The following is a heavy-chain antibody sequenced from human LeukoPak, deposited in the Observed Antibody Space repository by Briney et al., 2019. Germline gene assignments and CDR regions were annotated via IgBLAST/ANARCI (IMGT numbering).Heavy chain of an antibody. CDR1: GFSISNYE. V-gene: IGHV3-48*03. CDR2: ISSSGSTT. Sequence: GGSLRLSCAASGFSISNYEMNWVRQAPGKGLEWVSYISSSGSTTYYADSVKGRFTISRYNAKNSLYLQMNSLRAEDTAVYYCARGNYYENSGYWVLSAFDIWGQGTMDTVCS. D-gene: IGHD3-22*01. CDR3: ARGNYYENSGYWVLSAFDI. J-gene: IGHJ3*02.